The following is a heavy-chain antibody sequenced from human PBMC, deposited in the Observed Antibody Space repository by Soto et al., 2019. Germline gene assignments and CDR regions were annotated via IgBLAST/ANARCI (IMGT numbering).Heavy chain of an antibody. CDR3: ARDATPSYCSRTSCYAGMNS. V-gene: IGHV6-1*01. D-gene: IGHD2-2*01. J-gene: IGHJ4*02. CDR2: TYYRSKWYN. CDR1: GDSVSSNSAA. Sequence: QVQLQQSGPGLVKPSQTLSLTCAISGDSVSSNSAAWNWIRQSPSRGLEWLGRTYYRSKWYNDYAVSVKSRITINPDTSKNQFSLQLNSVTPEDTAVYYCARDATPSYCSRTSCYAGMNSWGQGTLVTVSS.